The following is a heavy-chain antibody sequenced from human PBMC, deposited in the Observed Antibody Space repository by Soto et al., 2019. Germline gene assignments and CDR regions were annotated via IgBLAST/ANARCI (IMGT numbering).Heavy chain of an antibody. J-gene: IGHJ6*02. Sequence: QVQLVQSGAEVKKPGSSVKVSCKASGGTFSSYTICWVRQAPGQGLEWMGRIIPILGIANYAQKFQGRVTITADKSTSTAYMELSSLRSEDTAVYYCARFRGSYGMDVWGQGTTVTVSS. CDR2: IIPILGIA. V-gene: IGHV1-69*02. CDR3: ARFRGSYGMDV. D-gene: IGHD3-10*01. CDR1: GGTFSSYT.